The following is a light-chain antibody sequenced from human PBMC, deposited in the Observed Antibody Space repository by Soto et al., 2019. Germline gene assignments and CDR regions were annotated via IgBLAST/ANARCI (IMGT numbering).Light chain of an antibody. Sequence: QSVLTQTPASSGTPGQRVTISCSGSSSNIGRSSVNWYQHLPGTAPKLLIYSNDRRPSGVPERFSGSKSGTSASLAISGLQSDDEADYYCSASHDSLNGTYVFGTGTTFSV. V-gene: IGLV1-44*01. J-gene: IGLJ1*01. CDR1: SSNIGRSS. CDR2: SND. CDR3: SASHDSLNGTYV.